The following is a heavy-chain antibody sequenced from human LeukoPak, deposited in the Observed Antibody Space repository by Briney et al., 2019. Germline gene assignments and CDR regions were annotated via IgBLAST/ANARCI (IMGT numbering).Heavy chain of an antibody. CDR2: INPNSGGT. CDR3: AREGAHAVAGTGGNWFDP. V-gene: IGHV1-2*02. CDR1: RYTFTGYY. J-gene: IGHJ5*02. D-gene: IGHD6-19*01. Sequence: GASVKVSCTASRYTFTGYYIHWVRQAPGQGLEWMGWINPNSGGTNYAQKFQGRVTMTRDTSISTAYMELSRLRSDDTAVYYCAREGAHAVAGTGGNWFDPWGQGTLVTVSS.